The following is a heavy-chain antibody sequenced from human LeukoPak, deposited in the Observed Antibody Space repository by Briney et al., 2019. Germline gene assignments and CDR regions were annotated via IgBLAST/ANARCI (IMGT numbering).Heavy chain of an antibody. V-gene: IGHV4-34*01. CDR3: ARDEYGYCSSTSCYDY. CDR1: GGSFSGYY. CDR2: INHSGST. D-gene: IGHD2-2*01. Sequence: SETLSLTCAVYGGSFSGYYWSWIRQPPGKGLEWIGEINHSGSTNYNPSLKSRVTISVDTSKNQFSLKLSSMTAADTAVYYCARDEYGYCSSTSCYDYWGQGTLVTVSS. J-gene: IGHJ4*02.